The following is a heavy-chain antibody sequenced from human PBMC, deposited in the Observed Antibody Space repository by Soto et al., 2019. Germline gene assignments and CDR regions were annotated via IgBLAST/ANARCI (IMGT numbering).Heavy chain of an antibody. J-gene: IGHJ4*02. V-gene: IGHV4-59*08. D-gene: IGHD5-18*01. CDR1: GGSISSYY. Sequence: QVQLQESGPGLVKHSETLSLTCTVSGGSISSYYWCWIRQPQGKGLEWVGYIYYSGTTNYNPSLKRRVTISGDASENQLSLKLRSVTAADMAVYYRARRYGYSFDYWGQGTLVTVSS. CDR2: IYYSGTT. CDR3: ARRYGYSFDY.